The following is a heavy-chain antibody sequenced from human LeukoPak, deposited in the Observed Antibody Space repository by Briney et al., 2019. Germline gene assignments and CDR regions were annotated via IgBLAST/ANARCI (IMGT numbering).Heavy chain of an antibody. CDR3: ARQTGSGLFILP. CDR2: IYYSGNT. J-gene: IGHJ4*02. CDR1: GVSISSSNSY. V-gene: IGHV4-39*01. Sequence: SETLSLTCTVSGVSISSSNSYWGWIRQPPGKGLEWIGSIYYSGNTYYNASLKSQFSISIDTSKNQFSLRLTSVTAADTAVYYCARQTGSGLFILPGGQGTLVAVSS. D-gene: IGHD3/OR15-3a*01.